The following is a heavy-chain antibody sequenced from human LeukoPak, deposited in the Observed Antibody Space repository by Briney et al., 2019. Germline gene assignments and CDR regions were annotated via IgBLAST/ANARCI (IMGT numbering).Heavy chain of an antibody. CDR1: GGTFSNYA. J-gene: IGHJ4*02. Sequence: ASVKVSCKASGGTFSNYAISWVRQAPGQGLEWMGRIIPILGITNYAQKFQGRVTITADKSTSTAYMELSSLRSEDTAVCYCARVRGYSGYDPYYFDFWGQGTLVTVSS. V-gene: IGHV1-69*04. CDR3: ARVRGYSGYDPYYFDF. D-gene: IGHD5-12*01. CDR2: IIPILGIT.